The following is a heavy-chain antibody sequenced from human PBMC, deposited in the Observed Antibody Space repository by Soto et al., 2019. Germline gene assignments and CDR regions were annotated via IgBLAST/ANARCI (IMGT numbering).Heavy chain of an antibody. Sequence: PGGSLRLSCAASGFTFSRHAMHWVRQAPGKGLEWVAIISYDGSTTYHADSVKGRFAISRDNSKNTLYLQMNSLRTDDTAVYFCARHLASTVTTSDWFDPWGQGTLV. CDR1: GFTFSRHA. CDR3: ARHLASTVTTSDWFDP. V-gene: IGHV3-30*09. J-gene: IGHJ5*02. CDR2: ISYDGSTT. D-gene: IGHD4-4*01.